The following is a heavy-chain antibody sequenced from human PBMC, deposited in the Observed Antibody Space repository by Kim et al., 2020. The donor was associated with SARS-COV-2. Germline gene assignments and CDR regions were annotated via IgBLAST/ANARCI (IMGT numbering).Heavy chain of an antibody. J-gene: IGHJ4*02. V-gene: IGHV3-23*01. CDR2: ISSSGAT. CDR1: GFIFSRYA. Sequence: GGSLRLSCAASGFIFSRYAMNWARQAPGKGLEWVSAISSSGATYYADSVKGRFTISRDNSKSTLYLQMNSLRAEDTAVYYCAKTEGSTVTTYFDYWGQGTLVTVSS. CDR3: AKTEGSTVTTYFDY. D-gene: IGHD4-17*01.